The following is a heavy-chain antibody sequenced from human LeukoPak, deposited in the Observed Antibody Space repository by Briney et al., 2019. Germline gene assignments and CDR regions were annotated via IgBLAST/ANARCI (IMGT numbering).Heavy chain of an antibody. CDR3: ARETSLAGFASGLGFNY. D-gene: IGHD6-19*01. V-gene: IGHV4-59*01. CDR1: GASISSWY. CDR2: IYGSGNT. J-gene: IGHJ4*02. Sequence: SETLSLTCTVSGASISSWYWSWIRQPPGKGLEWIGYIYGSGNTNYNPSLKSRVTMSIDTSKNQFSLMLTSVTAADTATCYCARETSLAGFASGLGFNYWGQGILVTVSS.